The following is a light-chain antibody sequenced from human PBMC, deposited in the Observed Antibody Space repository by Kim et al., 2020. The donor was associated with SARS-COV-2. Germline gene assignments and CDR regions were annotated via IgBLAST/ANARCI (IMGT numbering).Light chain of an antibody. CDR1: RRDGGSYNR. CDR3: CSYAGSSTYEV. V-gene: IGLV2-23*02. CDR2: EVR. J-gene: IGLJ2*01. Sequence: QSISIHCTGTRRDGGSYNRVSWYQQHPGKDPKLMIYEVRKRPSGVSNRFAGSKSGNTDSLTISGRQAEDEADYDCCSYAGSSTYEVFGGGTQLTVL.